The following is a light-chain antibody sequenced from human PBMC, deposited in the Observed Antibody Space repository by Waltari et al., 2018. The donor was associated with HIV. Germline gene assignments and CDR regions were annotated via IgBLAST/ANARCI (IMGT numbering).Light chain of an antibody. Sequence: QSVLTQPRSVSGSPGQSVTISCTGTSSDVGGYNYVSWYQQYPGKAPKFMIYDVSKRPSRVPDRCSGSKSGNTASLTISGLQAEDEADYYCRSYAGSYTVFGGVTKLTVL. J-gene: IGLJ2*01. CDR3: RSYAGSYTV. CDR2: DVS. CDR1: SSDVGGYNY. V-gene: IGLV2-11*01.